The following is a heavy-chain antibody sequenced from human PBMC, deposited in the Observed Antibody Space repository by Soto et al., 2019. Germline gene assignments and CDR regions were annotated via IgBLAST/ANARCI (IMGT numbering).Heavy chain of an antibody. Sequence: PSETLSLTCAVYGGSFSGYYWSWIRQPPGKGLEWIGEINHSGSTSYNPSLKSRVTISVDTSKNQFSLKLSSVTAADTAVYYCARDGCSGGSCYPGTYNWFDPWGQGTLVTVS. J-gene: IGHJ5*02. CDR1: GGSFSGYY. CDR2: INHSGST. D-gene: IGHD2-15*01. V-gene: IGHV4-34*01. CDR3: ARDGCSGGSCYPGTYNWFDP.